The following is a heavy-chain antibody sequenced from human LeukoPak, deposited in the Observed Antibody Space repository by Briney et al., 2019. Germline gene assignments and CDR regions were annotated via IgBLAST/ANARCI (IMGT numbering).Heavy chain of an antibody. Sequence: GGSLRLSCAVSGFTFNYYGMNWVRQAPGKGLEWVSSISSDGTYIYYADSVKGRSTISRDTAKKSLYLHMNSLRVEDTAVYYCARAPRGYDFWSGYYPDYWGQGTLVTVSS. CDR3: ARAPRGYDFWSGYYPDY. CDR1: GFTFNYYG. J-gene: IGHJ4*02. D-gene: IGHD3-3*01. CDR2: ISSDGTYI. V-gene: IGHV3-21*01.